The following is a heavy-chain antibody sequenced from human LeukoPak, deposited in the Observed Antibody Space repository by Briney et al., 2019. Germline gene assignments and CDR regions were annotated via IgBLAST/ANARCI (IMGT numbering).Heavy chain of an antibody. Sequence: SETLSLTCTVSGYSITSGYYWGWIRQPPGKGLEWIGSIYHSGSTHYNPSLKSRVSMSVDTSKNQFSLKLSSVTAADTAVYYCANMGYSYAPGLFDPWGQGTLVTVSS. CDR3: ANMGYSYAPGLFDP. CDR2: IYHSGST. V-gene: IGHV4-38-2*02. D-gene: IGHD5-18*01. J-gene: IGHJ5*02. CDR1: GYSITSGYY.